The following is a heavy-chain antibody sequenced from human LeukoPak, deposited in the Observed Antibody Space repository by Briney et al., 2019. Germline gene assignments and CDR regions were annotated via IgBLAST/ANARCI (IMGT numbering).Heavy chain of an antibody. V-gene: IGHV4-34*01. J-gene: IGHJ3*02. CDR2: ISHSGST. CDR3: ARDWTLSSGQLLWDDAFDI. CDR1: GGSFSGYY. D-gene: IGHD2-2*01. Sequence: SETLSLTCAVYGGSFSGYYWSWIRQPPPKGLEWMGEISHSGSTNYNPSLKSRVTISVDTSTNQFSLKLSSVTAADTAVYYCARDWTLSSGQLLWDDAFDIWGQGTMVTVSS.